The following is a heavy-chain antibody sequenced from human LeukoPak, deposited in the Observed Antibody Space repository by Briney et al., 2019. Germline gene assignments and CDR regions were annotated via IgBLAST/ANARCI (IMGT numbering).Heavy chain of an antibody. CDR2: IIPIFGTA. J-gene: IGHJ6*04. Sequence: ASVKVSCKASGGTFSSYAISWVRQAPGQGLEWMGGIIPIFGTANYAQKFQGRVTITADESTSTAYMELSSLRSEDTAVYYCARDGKLLWFGESYYGMGVWGKGPTVTGSS. D-gene: IGHD3-10*01. CDR3: ARDGKLLWFGESYYGMGV. CDR1: GGTFSSYA. V-gene: IGHV1-69*13.